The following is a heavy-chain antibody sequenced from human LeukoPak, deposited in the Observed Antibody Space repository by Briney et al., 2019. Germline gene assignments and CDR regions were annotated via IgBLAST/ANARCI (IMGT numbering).Heavy chain of an antibody. V-gene: IGHV1-69*02. CDR3: ARAFDGGEYYYYGMDV. J-gene: IGHJ6*02. Sequence: ASVKVSCKASGGTFSSYTISWVRQAPGQGLEWMGRIIPILGIANYAQKFQGRVTITADKSTSTAYMELSSLRSEDTAVYYCARAFDGGEYYYYGMDVWGQGTTVTVSS. CDR2: IIPILGIA. CDR1: GGTFSSYT. D-gene: IGHD2-15*01.